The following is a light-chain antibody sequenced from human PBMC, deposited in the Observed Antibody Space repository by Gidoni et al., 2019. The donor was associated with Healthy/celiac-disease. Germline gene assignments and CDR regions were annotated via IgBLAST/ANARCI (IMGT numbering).Light chain of an antibody. CDR2: WAP. Sequence: DIVMTQSPDSLAVSLGERATINCKSSQSVLYSSHNKNYLAWYQQKPGQPPKLLIYWAPTRESGVPDRFSGSGSGTDFTLTISSLQAEDVAVYYCQQYYSTPWTFGQGTKVEIK. CDR1: QSVLYSSHNKNY. CDR3: QQYYSTPWT. J-gene: IGKJ1*01. V-gene: IGKV4-1*01.